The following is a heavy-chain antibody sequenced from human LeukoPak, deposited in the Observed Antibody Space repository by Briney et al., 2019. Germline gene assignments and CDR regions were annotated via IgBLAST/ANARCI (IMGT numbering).Heavy chain of an antibody. CDR2: IYYSGST. Sequence: SETPSLTCTVSGGSISSYYWSWIRQPPGKGLEWIGYIYYSGSTNYNPSLKSRVTISVDTSKNQFSLKLSSVTAADTAVYYCARVKYNWNDVRWFDPWGQGTLVTVSS. V-gene: IGHV4-59*01. J-gene: IGHJ5*02. CDR3: ARVKYNWNDVRWFDP. D-gene: IGHD1-20*01. CDR1: GGSISSYY.